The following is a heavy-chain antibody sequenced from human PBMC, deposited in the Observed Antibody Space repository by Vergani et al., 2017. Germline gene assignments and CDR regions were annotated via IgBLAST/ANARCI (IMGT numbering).Heavy chain of an antibody. CDR1: GGSFSGYY. Sequence: QVQLQQWGAGLLKPSETLSLTCAVYGGSFSGYYWSWIRQPPGKGLEWIGEINHSGSTNYNPSLKSRVTISVDTSKNQFSLKLSSVTAADTAVYYCARAVDYDSSVYYYFDYWGQGTLVTVSS. D-gene: IGHD3-22*01. CDR2: INHSGST. J-gene: IGHJ4*02. V-gene: IGHV4-34*01. CDR3: ARAVDYDSSVYYYFDY.